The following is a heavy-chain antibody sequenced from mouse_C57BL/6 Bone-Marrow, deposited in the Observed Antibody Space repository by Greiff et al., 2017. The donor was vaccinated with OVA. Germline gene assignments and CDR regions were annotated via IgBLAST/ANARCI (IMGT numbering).Heavy chain of an antibody. CDR2: IHPSGSDT. J-gene: IGHJ3*01. Sequence: QVQLQQPGADLVKPGASVKVSCKASGYTFTSYWMHWVKQRPGQGLEWIGRIHPSGSDTNYNQKFKGKATLTVDKSSSTAYMQLSSLTSEDSAVYYCAISPSDGDDVGWFADWGKGTLVTVSA. V-gene: IGHV1-74*01. D-gene: IGHD2-2*01. CDR3: AISPSDGDDVGWFAD. CDR1: GYTFTSYW.